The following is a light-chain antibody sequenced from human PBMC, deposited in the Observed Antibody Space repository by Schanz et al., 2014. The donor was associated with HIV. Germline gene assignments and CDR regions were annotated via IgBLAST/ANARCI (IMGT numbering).Light chain of an antibody. CDR3: QQYHLWPVT. Sequence: EIVLTQSPATLSLSPGERATLSCRASQSVSSHLAWYQQKPGQAPRLLIFDAATRATGIPARFSGSRSGTEFTLTINSLQSEDFAVYFCQQYHLWPVTFGQGTRLEIK. CDR1: QSVSSH. J-gene: IGKJ5*01. CDR2: DAA. V-gene: IGKV3D-15*01.